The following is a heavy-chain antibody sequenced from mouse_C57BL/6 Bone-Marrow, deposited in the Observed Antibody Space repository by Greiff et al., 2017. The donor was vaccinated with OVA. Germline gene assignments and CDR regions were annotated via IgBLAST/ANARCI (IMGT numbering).Heavy chain of an antibody. CDR3: ARRVYGSRRGYFDD. V-gene: IGHV1-7*01. CDR2: ITPSRGYP. J-gene: IGHJ2*01. D-gene: IGHD1-1*01. CDR1: GYTFTSYW. Sequence: QVQLQQSGAELAKPGASVKLSCKASGYTFTSYWMHWVKQRPGPGLEWIGYITPSRGYPTSNQPFKDKATLTADKSSSTAYMQLSSLTYEDYAVYYCARRVYGSRRGYFDDWGKGTTRTVSS.